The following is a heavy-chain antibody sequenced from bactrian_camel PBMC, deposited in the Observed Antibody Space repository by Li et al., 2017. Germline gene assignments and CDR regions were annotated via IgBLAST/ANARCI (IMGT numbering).Heavy chain of an antibody. D-gene: IGHD6*01. CDR2: IGGHGLT. CDR3: AADLGWCGSAPLQREFRN. V-gene: IGHV3S53*01. J-gene: IGHJ4*01. CDR1: GDTGRINL. Sequence: HVQLVESGGGSVQAGGSLRLSCVASGDTGRINLMGWFRQTPSKRREGVASIGGHGLTNYADFVKARFTISQDNAENTMYLQMNNLQPEDSAMYYCAADLGWCGSAPLQREFRNWGQGTQVTVS.